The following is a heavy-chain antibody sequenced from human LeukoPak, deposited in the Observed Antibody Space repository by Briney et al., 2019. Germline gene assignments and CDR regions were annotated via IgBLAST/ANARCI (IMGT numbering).Heavy chain of an antibody. D-gene: IGHD1-26*01. CDR3: AKERQAGGTPFDY. CDR1: GFTFYDYA. Sequence: PGGSLRLSCAASGFTFYDYAMHWVRQAPGKGLEWVSGISWNSGSIGYADSVKGRFTISRDNSKNTLYLQMNGLRDEDTAVYYCAKERQAGGTPFDYWGQGSLVTVSS. J-gene: IGHJ4*02. V-gene: IGHV3-9*01. CDR2: ISWNSGSI.